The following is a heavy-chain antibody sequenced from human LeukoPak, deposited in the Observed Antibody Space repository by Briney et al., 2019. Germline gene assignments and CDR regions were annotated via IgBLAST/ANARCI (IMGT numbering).Heavy chain of an antibody. Sequence: GASVKVSCKASGYIFTAHYLHWVRLAPGQGLEWMGWMNVYSGDATYAQKFQGRVTMTRDTSISTAYMELNTLTSDDTAVYYCARPGNWWFDPWGQGTLVTVSS. D-gene: IGHD3-10*01. V-gene: IGHV1-2*02. CDR3: ARPGNWWFDP. CDR2: MNVYSGDA. J-gene: IGHJ5*02. CDR1: GYIFTAHY.